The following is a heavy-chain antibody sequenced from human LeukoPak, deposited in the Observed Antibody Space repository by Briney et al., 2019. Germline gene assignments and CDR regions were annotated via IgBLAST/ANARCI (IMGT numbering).Heavy chain of an antibody. J-gene: IGHJ4*02. CDR1: GFTFSSYA. V-gene: IGHV3-30-3*01. CDR3: ARDARFGVVIGLDY. Sequence: GRSLRLSCAASGFTFSSYAMHWVRRAPGKGLEWVAVISYDGSNKYYADSVKGRFTISRDNSKNTLYLQMNSLRAEDTAVYYCARDARFGVVIGLDYWGQGTLVTVSS. D-gene: IGHD3-3*01. CDR2: ISYDGSNK.